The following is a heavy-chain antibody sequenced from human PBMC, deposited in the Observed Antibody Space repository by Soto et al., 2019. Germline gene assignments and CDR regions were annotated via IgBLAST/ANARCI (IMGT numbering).Heavy chain of an antibody. CDR2: IIPIFGTA. CDR3: ARVTGTGGTFDI. D-gene: IGHD1-7*01. CDR1: GGTFSSYA. V-gene: IGHV1-69*13. Sequence: SVKVSCKASGGTFSSYAISWVRQAPGQGLEWMGGIIPIFGTANYAQKFQGRVTITADESTSTAYMELSSLRSEDTAVYYCARVTGTGGTFDIWGQGTMVTVSS. J-gene: IGHJ3*02.